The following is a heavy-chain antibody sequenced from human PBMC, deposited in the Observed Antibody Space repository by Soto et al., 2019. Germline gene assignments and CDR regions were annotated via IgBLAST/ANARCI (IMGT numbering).Heavy chain of an antibody. CDR2: IYYSRST. D-gene: IGHD5-12*01. CDR3: ARIVATSKPSYYYYYYMDV. Sequence: SETLSLTCTVSGGSISSYYWSWIRQPPGKGLEWIGYIYYSRSTNYNPSLKSRVTISVDTSKNQFSLKLSSVTAADTAVYYCARIVATSKPSYYYYYYMDVWGKGTTVTVSS. J-gene: IGHJ6*03. V-gene: IGHV4-59*01. CDR1: GGSISSYY.